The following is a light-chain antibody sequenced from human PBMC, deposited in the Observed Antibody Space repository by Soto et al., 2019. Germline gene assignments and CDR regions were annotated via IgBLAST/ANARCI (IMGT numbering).Light chain of an antibody. V-gene: IGLV1-40*01. Sequence: QSVLTQPPSVSGAPGQRVTISCTGSSSNIGAGYDVHWYQQLPGTAPKLLIYGNSNRPSGVPDRFSGSKSGTSASLAITGRQAENEADYYWQSYDSSLSGYVFGTGTKLTVL. CDR2: GNS. CDR1: SSNIGAGYD. CDR3: QSYDSSLSGYV. J-gene: IGLJ1*01.